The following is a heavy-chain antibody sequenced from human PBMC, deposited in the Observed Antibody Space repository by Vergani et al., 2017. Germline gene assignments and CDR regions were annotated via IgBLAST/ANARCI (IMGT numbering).Heavy chain of an antibody. CDR1: GYTFTSYG. V-gene: IGHV1-18*01. Sequence: QVQLVQSGAEVKKPGASVKVSCKASGYTFTSYGISWVRQAPGQGLEWMGWISAYNGNTNYAQKLQGRVTMTTDTSTSTAYMELRSLRSDDTAVYYCAKDPRLKEDYYYYYMDVWGKGTTVTVSS. J-gene: IGHJ6*03. CDR2: ISAYNGNT. CDR3: AKDPRLKEDYYYYYMDV.